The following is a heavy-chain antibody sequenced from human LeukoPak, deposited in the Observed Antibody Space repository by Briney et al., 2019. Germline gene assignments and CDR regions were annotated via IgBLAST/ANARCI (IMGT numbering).Heavy chain of an antibody. J-gene: IGHJ6*03. CDR1: GGSISSYY. Sequence: PSETLSLTCTVSGGSISSYYWSWIRQPPGKGLEGIGYIYYSGSTNYNPSLKSRVTISVDTSKNQFSLKLSSVTAADTAVYYCARVRYTVSYYMDVWGKGTTVTVSS. CDR3: ARVRYTVSYYMDV. D-gene: IGHD4-11*01. CDR2: IYYSGST. V-gene: IGHV4-59*08.